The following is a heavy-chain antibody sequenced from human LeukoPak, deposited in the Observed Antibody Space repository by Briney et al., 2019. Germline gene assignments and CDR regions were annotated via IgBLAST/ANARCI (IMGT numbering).Heavy chain of an antibody. V-gene: IGHV4-59*01. CDR1: GGSISSYY. D-gene: IGHD1-7*01. CDR3: ARVNWNYSWFDP. Sequence: SETLSLTCTVSGGSISSYYWSWTRQPPGKGLEWIGYIYYSGSTNYNPSLKSRVTISVDTSKNQFSLKLSSVTAADTAVYYCARVNWNYSWFDPWGQGTLVTVSS. J-gene: IGHJ5*02. CDR2: IYYSGST.